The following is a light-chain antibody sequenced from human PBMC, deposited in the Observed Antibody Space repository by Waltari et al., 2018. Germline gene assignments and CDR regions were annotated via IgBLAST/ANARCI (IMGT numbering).Light chain of an antibody. CDR3: SLYTTSGTRV. V-gene: IGLV2-18*01. J-gene: IGLJ2*01. CDR1: SSDVDFYHR. CDR2: EVN. Sequence: QSPLTQPPSVSGPPGPTVTTSCTAPSSDVDFYHRSSWYQQPPGTAPKLIFYEVNHRPSGVPDRFAGSKSGSTASLTISGLQAEDEADYYCSLYTTSGTRVFGGGTRLTVL.